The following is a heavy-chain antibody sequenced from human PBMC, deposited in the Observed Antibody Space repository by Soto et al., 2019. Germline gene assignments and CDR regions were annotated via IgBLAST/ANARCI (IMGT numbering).Heavy chain of an antibody. V-gene: IGHV3-23*01. CDR1: GFTFSTFA. Sequence: GGSLRLSCAASGFTFSTFAMTWVRQGPGKGLEWVASVTDDGGKSYYADSAKGRFTISRDNSQNTLYLQLNSLRVEDTAIYYCAKKRGPRDADKQYNFDYWGQGTPVTVSS. D-gene: IGHD1-1*01. J-gene: IGHJ4*02. CDR2: VTDDGGKS. CDR3: AKKRGPRDADKQYNFDY.